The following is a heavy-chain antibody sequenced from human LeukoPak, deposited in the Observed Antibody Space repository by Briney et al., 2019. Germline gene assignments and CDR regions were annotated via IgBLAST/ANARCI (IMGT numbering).Heavy chain of an antibody. J-gene: IGHJ6*02. V-gene: IGHV3-30*18. D-gene: IGHD3-10*01. CDR2: ISYDGSNK. Sequence: GGSLRLSCAASGFTFSSYGMHWVRQAPGKGLEWVAVISYDGSNKYYADSVKGRFTISRDNSKNTLYLQMNSLRAEDTAVYYCAKALWFGGAYYYGMDVWGQGTTVTVSS. CDR3: AKALWFGGAYYYGMDV. CDR1: GFTFSSYG.